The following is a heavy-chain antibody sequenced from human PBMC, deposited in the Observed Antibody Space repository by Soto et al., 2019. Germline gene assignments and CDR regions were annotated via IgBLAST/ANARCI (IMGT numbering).Heavy chain of an antibody. Sequence: ASVKVSCKASGYTFTSCVISWARQAPGQGLEWMGWISAYNGNTNYAQKLQGRVTMTTDTSTSTAYMELRSLRSDDTAVYYCARCYDSSGYYYERYYYYYGMDVWGQGTTVTV. D-gene: IGHD3-22*01. V-gene: IGHV1-18*01. J-gene: IGHJ6*02. CDR1: GYTFTSCV. CDR3: ARCYDSSGYYYERYYYYYGMDV. CDR2: ISAYNGNT.